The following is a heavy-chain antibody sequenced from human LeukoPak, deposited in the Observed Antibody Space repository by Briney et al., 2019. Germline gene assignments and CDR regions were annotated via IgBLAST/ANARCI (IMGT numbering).Heavy chain of an antibody. D-gene: IGHD3-9*01. Sequence: GGSLRLSCAASGFTFSSYGMHWVRQAPGKGLEWVAFIHDDGSKKYHADSVKGRFTISRDNSKNTLYLQMNSLRAEDTAVYYCAALVILRYFDWLPRPAIDAFDIWGQGTMVTVSS. CDR1: GFTFSSYG. V-gene: IGHV3-30*02. CDR3: AALVILRYFDWLPRPAIDAFDI. CDR2: IHDDGSKK. J-gene: IGHJ3*02.